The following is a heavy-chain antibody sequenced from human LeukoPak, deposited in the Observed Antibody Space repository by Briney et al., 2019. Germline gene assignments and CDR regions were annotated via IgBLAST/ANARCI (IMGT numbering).Heavy chain of an antibody. CDR3: ARDPGDAFDI. CDR2: IYSGGST. Sequence: GGSLRLSCVASGFTVSSNYMSWVRQAPGKGLEWVSVIYSGGSTEYADSVKGRFTVSRDNSKNTLYLQMNSLRAEDTAVYYCARDPGDAFDIWGQGTTVTVSS. V-gene: IGHV3-66*01. CDR1: GFTVSSNY. J-gene: IGHJ3*02.